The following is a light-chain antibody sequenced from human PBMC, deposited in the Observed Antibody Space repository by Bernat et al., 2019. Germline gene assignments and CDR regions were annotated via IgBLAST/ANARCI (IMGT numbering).Light chain of an antibody. CDR1: SSDVGGYNY. CDR2: DVR. V-gene: IGLV2-14*03. Sequence: QSALTQPASVSGSPGQSITISCTGTSSDVGGYNYVSWYQQHPGTAPKLMIYDVRDRPSGISNRFSGSKSGNTASLTISGLLDEDEADYYCSSYASSSTLVFGGGTRLTVL. CDR3: SSYASSSTLV. J-gene: IGLJ3*02.